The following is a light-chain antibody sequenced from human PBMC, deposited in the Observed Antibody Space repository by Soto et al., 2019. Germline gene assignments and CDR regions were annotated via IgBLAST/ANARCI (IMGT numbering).Light chain of an antibody. CDR3: QQSYVIPPP. J-gene: IGKJ1*01. V-gene: IGKV1-39*01. Sequence: IQISQSPSSLSTSVGDRVTITCLASQTIGSYVNWYQQKPRKAPTFLIYATSTLQSGVSSRFSGSGSGADFTPTITSLQPEDSATYYCQQSYVIPPPFGQGTKV. CDR1: QTIGSY. CDR2: ATS.